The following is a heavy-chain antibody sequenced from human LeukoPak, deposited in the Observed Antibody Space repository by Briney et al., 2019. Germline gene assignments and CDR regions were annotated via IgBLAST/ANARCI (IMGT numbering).Heavy chain of an antibody. CDR1: GFTFSSYA. J-gene: IGHJ4*02. V-gene: IGHV3-23*01. CDR2: LSGSGGST. D-gene: IGHD3-22*01. Sequence: PGGSLRLSCAASGFTFSSYAMNWVRQAPGKGLEWVSALSGSGGSTYYADSVKGRFTISRDNSKNTLYLQMNSLRVEDTAVYYCTKGRDDRDCWGQGTLVTVSS. CDR3: TKGRDDRDC.